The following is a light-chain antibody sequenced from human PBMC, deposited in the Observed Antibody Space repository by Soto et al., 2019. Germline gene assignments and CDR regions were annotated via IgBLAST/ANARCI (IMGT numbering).Light chain of an antibody. J-gene: IGLJ1*01. CDR2: EVS. V-gene: IGLV2-14*01. CDR3: SSYTSSSTLV. Sequence: QSVLTQPASVSGSPGQSITISCTGTSSDVGGYNYVSWYQQHPGKAPKLMIYEVSNRPSGVSNRFSGSKSGNTASLTISGLQAEGEADYYCSSYTSSSTLVFGTGTKV. CDR1: SSDVGGYNY.